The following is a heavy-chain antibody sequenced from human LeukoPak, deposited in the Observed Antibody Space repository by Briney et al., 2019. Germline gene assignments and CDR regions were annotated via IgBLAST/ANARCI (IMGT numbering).Heavy chain of an antibody. CDR1: GFSLSTRGMC. CDR2: IDWDDDK. CDR3: ARTVEMATIHAFDI. D-gene: IGHD5-24*01. Sequence: ESGPALVKPTQTLTLTCTFSGFSLSTRGMCVSWIRQPPGKALEWLARIDWDDDKYYSKFLRTRLTISKDSSKNQVVLTMTKMDPADTATYYCARTVEMATIHAFDIWGQGKMVTVSS. V-gene: IGHV2-70*11. J-gene: IGHJ3*02.